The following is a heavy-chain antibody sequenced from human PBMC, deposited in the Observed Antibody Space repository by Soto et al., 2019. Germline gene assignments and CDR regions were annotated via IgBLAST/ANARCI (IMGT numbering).Heavy chain of an antibody. J-gene: IGHJ6*02. V-gene: IGHV4-34*01. CDR1: GGSFSGYY. D-gene: IGHD3-3*01. CDR3: ARVSLKIFGVVIPSSYGMDV. CDR2: INHSGST. Sequence: SETLSLTCAVYGGSFSGYYWSWIRQPPGKGLEWIGEINHSGSTNYNPSLKSRVTISVDTSKNQFSLKLSSVTAADTAVYYCARVSLKIFGVVIPSSYGMDVWGQGSPVT.